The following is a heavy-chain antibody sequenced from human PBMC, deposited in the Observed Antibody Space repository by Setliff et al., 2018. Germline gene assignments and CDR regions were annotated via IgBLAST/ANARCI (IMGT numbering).Heavy chain of an antibody. CDR2: ISCYDGNT. V-gene: IGHV1-18*01. CDR1: GYTFNSYG. Sequence: ASVKVSCKASGYTFNSYGITWVRQAPGQGLEWMGWISCYDGNTRYARKIQGRATMTTDTSTTTAYMELRSLTSDDTAVYYCARDRAAIVVGPPTAAFDIWGQGTMVTVSS. CDR3: ARDRAAIVVGPPTAAFDI. J-gene: IGHJ3*02. D-gene: IGHD2-2*01.